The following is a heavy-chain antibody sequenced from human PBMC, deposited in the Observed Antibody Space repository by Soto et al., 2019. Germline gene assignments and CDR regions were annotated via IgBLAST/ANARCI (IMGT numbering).Heavy chain of an antibody. J-gene: IGHJ4*02. V-gene: IGHV3-74*01. CDR1: GFTFANHW. CDR2: VNLEGAIT. Sequence: EVQLVESGGGLVQPGGSLTLSCAASGFTFANHWMHWVRQVPGKGLVWVSRVNLEGAITTYADSVRGRFTVSRDNAKNTLYRQMDSLRAEDTGIYYCARDATSGWYRAFDYWGLGTLVTVSS. D-gene: IGHD6-19*01. CDR3: ARDATSGWYRAFDY.